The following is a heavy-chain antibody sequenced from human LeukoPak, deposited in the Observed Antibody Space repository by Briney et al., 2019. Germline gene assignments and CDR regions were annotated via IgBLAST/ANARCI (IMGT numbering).Heavy chain of an antibody. CDR2: IDHSGST. Sequence: SETLSLTCAVYGGSFSGYYWSWIRQPPGKGLEWIGEIDHSGSTNYTPSLKSRVTISVDTSKNQFSLKLSSVTAADTAVYYCARFPKYSSSHADDYWGQGTLVTVSS. V-gene: IGHV4-34*01. D-gene: IGHD6-6*01. CDR1: GGSFSGYY. J-gene: IGHJ4*02. CDR3: ARFPKYSSSHADDY.